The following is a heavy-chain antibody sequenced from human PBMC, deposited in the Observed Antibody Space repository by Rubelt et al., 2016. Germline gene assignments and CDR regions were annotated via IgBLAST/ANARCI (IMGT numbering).Heavy chain of an antibody. Sequence: QVQLQQWGAGLLKPSETLSLTCAVYGGSFSGYYWSWIRQPPGKGLEWIGEINHSGSTNYNPSLKSRVTISVDTSKNQLSLKLSSVTAADTAVYYCARQDGYSPFDYWGQGTLVTVSS. CDR1: GGSFSGYY. J-gene: IGHJ4*02. CDR2: INHSGST. V-gene: IGHV4-34*01. D-gene: IGHD5-24*01. CDR3: ARQDGYSPFDY.